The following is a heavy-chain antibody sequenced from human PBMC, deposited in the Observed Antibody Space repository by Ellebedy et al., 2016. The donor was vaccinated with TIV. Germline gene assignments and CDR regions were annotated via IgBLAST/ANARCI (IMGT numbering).Heavy chain of an antibody. D-gene: IGHD3-3*01. CDR3: ARAPMYYDFWSAYYAY. CDR2: ISSSSSYI. Sequence: GESLKISCAASGFTFSSYSMNWVRQAPGKGLEWVSSISSSSSYIYYADSVKGRFTISRDNAKNSLYLQMNSLRAEDTAVYYCARAPMYYDFWSAYYAYWGQGTLVTVSS. CDR1: GFTFSSYS. V-gene: IGHV3-21*01. J-gene: IGHJ4*02.